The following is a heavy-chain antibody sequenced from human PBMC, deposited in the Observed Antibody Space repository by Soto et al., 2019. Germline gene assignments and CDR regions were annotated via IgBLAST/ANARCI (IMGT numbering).Heavy chain of an antibody. Sequence: ASVKVSCKASGGTFSSYAISWVRQAPGQGLEWMGIINPSGGSKSYAQKFQGRVTMTRDTSTSTVYMELSSLRSEDTAVYYCARVVNWNYDVHWYFDLWGRGTLVTVSS. V-gene: IGHV1-46*03. J-gene: IGHJ2*01. CDR3: ARVVNWNYDVHWYFDL. CDR2: INPSGGSK. D-gene: IGHD1-7*01. CDR1: GGTFSSYA.